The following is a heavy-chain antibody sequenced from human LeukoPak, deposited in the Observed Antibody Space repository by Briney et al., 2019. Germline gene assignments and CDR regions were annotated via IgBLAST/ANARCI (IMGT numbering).Heavy chain of an antibody. CDR2: IYCNDDK. D-gene: IGHD2-8*01. CDR3: AHARAIVLMVYAPSYYFDY. CDR1: GFSLSTSGVG. J-gene: IGHJ4*02. V-gene: IGHV2-5*01. Sequence: SGPTLVKPTQTLTLTCTFSGFSLSTSGVGVGWIRQPPGKALEWLALIYCNDDKRYSPSLKSRLTITKDTSKNPVVLTMTNMDPVDTATYYCAHARAIVLMVYAPSYYFDYWGQGTLVTVSS.